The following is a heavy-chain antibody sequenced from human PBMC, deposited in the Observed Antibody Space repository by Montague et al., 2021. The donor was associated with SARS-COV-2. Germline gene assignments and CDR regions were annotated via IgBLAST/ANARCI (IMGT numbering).Heavy chain of an antibody. D-gene: IGHD3-3*01. CDR3: ARDLSGSQYLYYFDY. V-gene: IGHV3-7*01. Sequence: SLRLSCAASGFTFRNYWMSWVRQAPGKGLEWVANIQQDGSKKYYVDSVKGRFTISRDNAKKSLYLQMNSLRAEDTAVYYCARDLSGSQYLYYFDYWGQGTLVTVSS. CDR1: GFTFRNYW. CDR2: IQQDGSKK. J-gene: IGHJ4*02.